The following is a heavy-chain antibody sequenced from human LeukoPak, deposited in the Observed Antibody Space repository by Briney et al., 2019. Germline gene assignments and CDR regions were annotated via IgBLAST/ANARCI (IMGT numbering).Heavy chain of an antibody. CDR2: INTNTGNP. J-gene: IGHJ4*02. CDR3: ARENSGSYGAFDY. Sequence: ASVKVSCKAFGYTFTSHAMNWVRQAPGQGLEWMGWINTNTGNPTYAQGFTGRFVFSLDTSVSTAYLQISRLQAEDTAVYYCARENSGSYGAFDYWGQGTLVTVPS. D-gene: IGHD1-26*01. V-gene: IGHV7-4-1*02. CDR1: GYTFTSHA.